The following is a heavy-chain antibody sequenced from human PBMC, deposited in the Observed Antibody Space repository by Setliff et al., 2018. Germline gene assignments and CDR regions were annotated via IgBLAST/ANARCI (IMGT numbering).Heavy chain of an antibody. D-gene: IGHD5-18*01. CDR3: ARDNVDTAMGLSYYYYYYMDV. V-gene: IGHV4-4*02. CDR1: GYSISSGRY. CDR2: IYHSGST. Sequence: PSETLSLTCAVSGYSISSGRYWSWVRQPPGKGLEWIGEIYHSGSTNYNPSLKSRVTISVDTSKNQFSLKLSSVTAADTAVYYCARDNVDTAMGLSYYYYYYMDVWGKGTTVTVSS. J-gene: IGHJ6*03.